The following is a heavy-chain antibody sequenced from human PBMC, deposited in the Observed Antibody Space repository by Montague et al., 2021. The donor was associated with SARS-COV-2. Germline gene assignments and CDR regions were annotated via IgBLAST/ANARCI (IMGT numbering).Heavy chain of an antibody. Sequence: SETLSLTCTVSGDSIRNSDYSWGWVHQPPGKGLEWMGNIYNGGPTFYNPSLKSRVTIFVDTSKNQFSLKLSSVTAADTAVYYCATRTRYPQNDFGFWGQGTLVTVSS. CDR3: ATRTRYPQNDFGF. CDR2: IYNGGPT. CDR1: GDSIRNSDYS. J-gene: IGHJ4*02. D-gene: IGHD2-15*01. V-gene: IGHV4-39*01.